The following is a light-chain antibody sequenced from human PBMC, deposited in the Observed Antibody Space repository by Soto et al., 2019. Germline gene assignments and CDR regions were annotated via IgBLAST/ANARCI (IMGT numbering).Light chain of an antibody. Sequence: EIVLTHSPATLALSPGERATLSCRASQGVSSYLALYQQKPGQAPRLLIYDASNRATGIPARFSGSGSGTDFTLTSSSLEPEDFAVYYCQQRSNWLFGQGTRLEIK. CDR1: QGVSSY. CDR2: DAS. J-gene: IGKJ5*01. CDR3: QQRSNWL. V-gene: IGKV3-11*01.